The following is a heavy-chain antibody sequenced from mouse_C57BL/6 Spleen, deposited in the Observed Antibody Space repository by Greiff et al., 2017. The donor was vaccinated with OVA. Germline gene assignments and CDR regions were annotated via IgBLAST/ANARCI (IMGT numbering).Heavy chain of an antibody. D-gene: IGHD1-2*01. V-gene: IGHV1-55*01. CDR3: AREIRNYGCDN. Sequence: VQLQQPGAELVKPGASVKMSCKASGYTFTSYWITWVKQRPGQGLEWIGDIYPGSGSTNYNEKFKSKATLTVDRSSRTAYRQRSRLTAEDAAVYYCAREIRNYGCDNWGKGTTLTVSS. CDR1: GYTFTSYW. CDR2: IYPGSGST. J-gene: IGHJ2*01.